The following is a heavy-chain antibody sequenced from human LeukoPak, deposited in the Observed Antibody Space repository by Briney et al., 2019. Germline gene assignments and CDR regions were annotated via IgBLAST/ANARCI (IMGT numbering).Heavy chain of an antibody. CDR3: ARGHSSGWYSRDSLYYFDY. D-gene: IGHD6-19*01. Sequence: SETLSLTCAVYGGSFSGYYWSWIRQPPGKGLEWIGAINHSGSTNYYPSLKSRVTISVDTSKNQFSLKLSSVTAADTAVYYCARGHSSGWYSRDSLYYFDYWGQGTLVTVSS. J-gene: IGHJ4*02. V-gene: IGHV4-34*01. CDR2: INHSGST. CDR1: GGSFSGYY.